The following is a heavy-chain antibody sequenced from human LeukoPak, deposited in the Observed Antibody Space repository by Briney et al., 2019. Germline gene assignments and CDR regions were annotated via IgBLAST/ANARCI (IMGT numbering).Heavy chain of an antibody. CDR3: AKSSGSYYDPGYFQH. CDR1: GYTFTGYY. J-gene: IGHJ1*01. CDR2: INPNSGGT. D-gene: IGHD1-26*01. Sequence: ASVKASCKASGYTFTGYYMHWVRQAPGRGLEWMGWINPNSGGTNYAQKLQGRVTMTRDTSISTAYMELSGLRSDDTAVYYCAKSSGSYYDPGYFQHWGQGTLGTASS. V-gene: IGHV1-2*02.